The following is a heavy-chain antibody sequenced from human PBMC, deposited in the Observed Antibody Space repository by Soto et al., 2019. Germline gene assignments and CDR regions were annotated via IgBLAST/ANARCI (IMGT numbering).Heavy chain of an antibody. V-gene: IGHV3-21*01. J-gene: IGHJ4*02. D-gene: IGHD2-2*02. CDR3: ARASCSSTSCYIPDYFDY. Sequence: PGGSLRLSCAASGFTFRNYAMHWVRQAPGKGLEWVASITRYSDYVYYAESVEGRFTISRDNAKNTLFLHMDDLRAEDTAMYFCARASCSSTSCYIPDYFDYWGQGTMVTVSS. CDR1: GFTFRNYA. CDR2: ITRYSDYV.